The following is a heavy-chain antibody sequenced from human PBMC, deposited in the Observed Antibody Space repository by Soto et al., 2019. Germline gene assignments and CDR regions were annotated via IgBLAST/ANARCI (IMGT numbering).Heavy chain of an antibody. V-gene: IGHV4-31*03. D-gene: IGHD3-22*01. CDR2: IYYSGST. J-gene: IGHJ6*02. CDR1: GGSISSGGYY. Sequence: SETLSLTCTVSGGSISSGGYYWSWIRQHPGKGLEWIGYIYYSGSTYYNPSLKSRVTISVDTSKNQFSLKLSSVTAADTAVYYCARDARLIDSSGYCYHYYYGMVVWGQGTTVTVSS. CDR3: ARDARLIDSSGYCYHYYYGMVV.